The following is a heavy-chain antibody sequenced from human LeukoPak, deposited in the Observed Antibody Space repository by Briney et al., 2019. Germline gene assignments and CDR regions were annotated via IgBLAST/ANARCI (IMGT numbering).Heavy chain of an antibody. J-gene: IGHJ4*02. CDR2: IYYSGTT. D-gene: IGHD3-3*01. Sequence: PSETLSLTCTVSGGSISSSSYDWGWIRQPPGKGLEWIGSIYYSGTTNSNPSLKSRVTISVDTSKNHFSLELSSVTAADTAVYYCARRKASEWSFDYGGQGTLVTVSS. CDR3: ARRKASEWSFDY. CDR1: GGSISSSSYD. V-gene: IGHV4-39*02.